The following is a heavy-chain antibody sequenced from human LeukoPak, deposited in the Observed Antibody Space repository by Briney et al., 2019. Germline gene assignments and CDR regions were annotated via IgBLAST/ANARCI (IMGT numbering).Heavy chain of an antibody. V-gene: IGHV3-23*01. CDR1: GFTFSSYA. CDR3: VEYYESSVPSDY. CDR2: ISGSGGST. Sequence: PGGSLRLSCAASGFTFSSYAMSWVRQAPGKGLEWVSAISGSGGSTYYADSVKGRFTISRDNSKNTLYLQMNSLGAEDTAVYYCVEYYESSVPSDYWGQGTLATVSS. J-gene: IGHJ4*02. D-gene: IGHD3-22*01.